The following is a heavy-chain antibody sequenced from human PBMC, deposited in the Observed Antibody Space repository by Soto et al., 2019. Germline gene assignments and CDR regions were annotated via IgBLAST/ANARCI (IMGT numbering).Heavy chain of an antibody. CDR1: GGSISSYY. Sequence: SETLSLTCTVSGGSISSYYWSWIRQPPWKGLEWIGYIYYSGSTNYNPSLKSRVTISVDTSKNQFSLNLSSVTAADTAVYYCARAGGWYDDAFDIWGQGTMVTVSS. J-gene: IGHJ3*02. CDR3: ARAGGWYDDAFDI. V-gene: IGHV4-59*01. D-gene: IGHD6-19*01. CDR2: IYYSGST.